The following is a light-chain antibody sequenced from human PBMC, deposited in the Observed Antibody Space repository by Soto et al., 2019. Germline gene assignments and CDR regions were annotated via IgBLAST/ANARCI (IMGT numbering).Light chain of an antibody. CDR2: DAS. V-gene: IGKV3-11*01. Sequence: EIVLTQSPATRSCSPGERATLSSRASQSFSSNLAWYQQKPGQAPRLLIYDASNRATGIPARFSGSGSGTDFTLTISSLEPEDFAVYYCQQRSNWPPWTFGQGTKVEIK. CDR1: QSFSSN. CDR3: QQRSNWPPWT. J-gene: IGKJ1*01.